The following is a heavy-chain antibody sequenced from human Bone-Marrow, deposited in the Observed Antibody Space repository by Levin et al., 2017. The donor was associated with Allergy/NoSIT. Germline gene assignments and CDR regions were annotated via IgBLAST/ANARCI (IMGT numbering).Heavy chain of an antibody. CDR2: ISGSSRKS. V-gene: IGHV3-23*01. D-gene: IGHD2-15*01. Sequence: SCAASGFNFNTYTMTWVRQGPVKGLEWVSAISGSSRKSYYADSVKGRSTISRDNSKNILYLQMDSLRSDDTAIYYCAKFGGPYCSAGTCYSEGLDPWGQGTLVIVSS. CDR3: AKFGGPYCSAGTCYSEGLDP. CDR1: GFNFNTYT. J-gene: IGHJ5*02.